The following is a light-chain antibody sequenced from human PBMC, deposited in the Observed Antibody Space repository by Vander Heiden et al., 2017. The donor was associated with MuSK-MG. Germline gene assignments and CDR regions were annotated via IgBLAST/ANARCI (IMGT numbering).Light chain of an antibody. Sequence: QSVLTQPPSASGTPGQRVPLSCPGSSSNIGRNNVNWYQQLPGTAPKLLIYSNNQRPSGVPDRFSGSKSGTSASLAISGLQSEDEADYYCAAWNNSLNGPRFGGGTKLTVL. J-gene: IGLJ3*02. V-gene: IGLV1-44*01. CDR1: SSNIGRNN. CDR3: AAWNNSLNGPR. CDR2: SNN.